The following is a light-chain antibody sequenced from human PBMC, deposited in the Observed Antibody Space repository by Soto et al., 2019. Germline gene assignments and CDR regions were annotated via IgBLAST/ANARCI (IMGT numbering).Light chain of an antibody. V-gene: IGLV2-11*01. CDR1: SSDVGGYNY. J-gene: IGLJ3*02. Sequence: QSALTQPRSVSGSPGQSVTISCTGTSSDVGGYNYVSWYQQHPGKAPKLMIYDVSKRPSGVPDRFSGSKSGNTASLTISVLQAEDEADYYCCSYAGSYTFERVFGGGTKLTVL. CDR3: CSYAGSYTFERV. CDR2: DVS.